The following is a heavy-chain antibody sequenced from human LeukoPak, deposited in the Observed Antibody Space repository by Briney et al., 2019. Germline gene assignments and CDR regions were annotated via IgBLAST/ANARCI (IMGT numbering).Heavy chain of an antibody. CDR1: GFTVSSNY. CDR3: ARYGYGGGFDY. CDR2: IYSGGST. J-gene: IGHJ4*02. D-gene: IGHD5-18*01. V-gene: IGHV3-53*01. Sequence: PGGSLRLSCAASGFTVSSNYMSWVRQAPGKGLEWVSVIYSGGSTYYADSVKGRFTISRDNAKNSLYLQMNSLRADDTAVYYCARYGYGGGFDYWGQGTLVTVSS.